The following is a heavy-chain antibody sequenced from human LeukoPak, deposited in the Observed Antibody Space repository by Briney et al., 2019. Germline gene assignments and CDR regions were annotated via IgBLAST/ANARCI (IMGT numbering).Heavy chain of an antibody. CDR2: ISGSGGST. D-gene: IGHD4-17*01. J-gene: IGHJ4*02. V-gene: IGHV3-23*01. CDR1: GFTFSSYA. CDR3: ASGVKDYGDYGY. Sequence: PGGSLRLSCAASGFTFSSYAMSWVRQAPGKGLEWVSAISGSGGSTYYADSVKGRFTISRDNSKNTLYLQMNSLRAEDTAVYYCASGVKDYGDYGYWGQGTLVTVSS.